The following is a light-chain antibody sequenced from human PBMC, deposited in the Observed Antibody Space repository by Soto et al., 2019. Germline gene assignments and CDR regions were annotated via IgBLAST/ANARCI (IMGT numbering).Light chain of an antibody. CDR2: FAS. CDR1: QTVSNN. Sequence: ERVMTQFPATLSVSPGAKATLSCRASQTVSNNLAWYQLKPGQAPRLLIYFASTRATGVQARFSGSESGTEVTLTISNLQSEDSVVYYCQHYNEWPLTFGGGTKLETK. V-gene: IGKV3-15*01. CDR3: QHYNEWPLT. J-gene: IGKJ4*01.